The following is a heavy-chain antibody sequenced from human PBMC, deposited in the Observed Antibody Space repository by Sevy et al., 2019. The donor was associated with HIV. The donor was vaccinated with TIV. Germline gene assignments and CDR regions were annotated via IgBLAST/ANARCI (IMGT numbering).Heavy chain of an antibody. Sequence: SETLSLTCTVSGGSISSGGYYWSWIRQHPGKGLEWIGYIYYSGSTYYNPSLKSRVTISVDTSKNQFSLKLSSVTAADTAVYYCAREVGFWSGYENVVCRAFDNWGQGTMVTVSS. J-gene: IGHJ3*02. CDR3: AREVGFWSGYENVVCRAFDN. V-gene: IGHV4-31*03. CDR2: IYYSGST. D-gene: IGHD3-3*01. CDR1: GGSISSGGYY.